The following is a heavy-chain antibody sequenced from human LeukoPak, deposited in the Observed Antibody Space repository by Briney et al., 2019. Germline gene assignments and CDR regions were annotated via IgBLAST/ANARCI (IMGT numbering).Heavy chain of an antibody. J-gene: IGHJ4*02. D-gene: IGHD3/OR15-3a*01. V-gene: IGHV4-59*01. CDR1: GGSISTYY. Sequence: SETLSLTCTVSGGSISTYYWNWIRQPPGKGLEWIGYIYHSGSTNYNPSLQSRVTISVDTPKNQFSLNLNSVTAADTAFYYCARRSAPCGLDYWGQGTLVTVSS. CDR2: IYHSGST. CDR3: ARRSAPCGLDY.